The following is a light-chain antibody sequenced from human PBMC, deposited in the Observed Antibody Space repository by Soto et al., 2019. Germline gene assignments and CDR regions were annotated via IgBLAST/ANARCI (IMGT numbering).Light chain of an antibody. CDR1: SSDVGANNDY. CDR2: EVS. V-gene: IGLV2-8*01. J-gene: IGLJ1*01. CDR3: SSYAGSDNFV. Sequence: QSVLTQPPSASGSPGQSVTISCTGTSSDVGANNDYVSWYQQHPGKVPKLMIYEVSKRPPGGPDRFSGSKSGNTASLTVSGLQADDEADYYCSSYAGSDNFVFGTGTKVTVL.